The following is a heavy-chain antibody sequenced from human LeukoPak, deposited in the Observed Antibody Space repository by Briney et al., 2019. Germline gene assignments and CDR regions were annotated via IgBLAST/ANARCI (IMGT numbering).Heavy chain of an antibody. CDR3: AREPTAMIL. Sequence: PGGSLRLSCAASGFTVSSNYMSWVRQAPGKGLEWVSYISSSGSTIYYADSVKGRFTISRDNAKNSLYLQMNSLRAEDTAVYYCAREPTAMILWGQGTLVTVSS. CDR1: GFTVSSNY. D-gene: IGHD5-18*01. V-gene: IGHV3-11*04. J-gene: IGHJ4*02. CDR2: ISSSGSTI.